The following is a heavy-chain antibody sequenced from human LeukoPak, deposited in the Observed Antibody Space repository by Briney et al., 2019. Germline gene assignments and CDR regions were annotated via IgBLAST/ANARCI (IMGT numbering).Heavy chain of an antibody. J-gene: IGHJ4*02. CDR2: INHSGST. D-gene: IGHD4/OR15-4a*01. CDR3: ARHPGAAFPFDY. V-gene: IGHV4-34*01. Sequence: SETLSLTCAVYGGSLSGYYWSWIRQPPGKGLEWIGEINHSGSTNYNPSLKGRVTISVDTSKNQFSLKLSSVTAADTAVYYCARHPGAAFPFDYWGQGTLVTVSS. CDR1: GGSLSGYY.